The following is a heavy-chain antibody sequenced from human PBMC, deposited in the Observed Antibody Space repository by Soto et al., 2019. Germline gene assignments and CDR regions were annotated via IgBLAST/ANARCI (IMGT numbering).Heavy chain of an antibody. CDR3: ARDHPAAAGTGYYYGMDV. Sequence: SQTLSLTCVISGDSVSSNSAAWNWIRQSPSRGLEWLGRTYYRSKWYNDYAVSVKSRITINPDTSKNQFSLQLNSVTPEDTAVYYCARDHPAAAGTGYYYGMDVWGQGTTVTVSS. D-gene: IGHD6-13*01. CDR1: GDSVSSNSAA. J-gene: IGHJ6*02. V-gene: IGHV6-1*01. CDR2: TYYRSKWYN.